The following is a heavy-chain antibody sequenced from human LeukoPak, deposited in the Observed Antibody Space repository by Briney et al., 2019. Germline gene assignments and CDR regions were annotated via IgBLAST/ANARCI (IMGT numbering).Heavy chain of an antibody. V-gene: IGHV1-18*01. CDR2: ISAYNGNT. D-gene: IGHD3-10*01. J-gene: IGHJ3*02. CDR1: GYTFTSYG. CDR3: ARDGYYYGSGSYAFDI. Sequence: GASVKVSCKASGYTFTSYGISWVRQAPGQGLEWMGWISAYNGNTNYAQKLQGRVTMTTDTSTSTAYMELRSLRSDDTAVYYCARDGYYYGSGSYAFDIWGQGTMVTVSS.